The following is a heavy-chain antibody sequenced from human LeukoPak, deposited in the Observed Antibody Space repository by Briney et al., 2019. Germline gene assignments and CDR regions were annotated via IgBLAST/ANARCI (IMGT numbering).Heavy chain of an antibody. CDR1: GFTFSSYS. CDR2: IGDSGTST. V-gene: IGHV3-23*01. D-gene: IGHD7-27*01. CDR3: AKTSLGHAPYYYTMDV. Sequence: HTGGSLRLSCAASGFTFSSYSMNWVRQAPGKGLEWVSAIGDSGTSTFSADSLKDRFIISRDNSKNTLYLQMNSLRAGDTAVYYCAKTSLGHAPYYYTMDVWGQGTTVTVSS. J-gene: IGHJ6*02.